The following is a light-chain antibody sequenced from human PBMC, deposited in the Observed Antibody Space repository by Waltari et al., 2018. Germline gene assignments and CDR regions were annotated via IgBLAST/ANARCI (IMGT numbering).Light chain of an antibody. CDR3: QQYGGSTGT. CDR1: QNFRSSY. V-gene: IGKV3-20*01. Sequence: EIVLTQSPGTLSLSPGERATLSCRASQNFRSSYLAWYQQKPGQAPRLLIYGASTRATGIPDRFSGSVSGTDFTLTISRLEPEDFAVYYCQQYGGSTGTFGQGTKVEIK. J-gene: IGKJ1*01. CDR2: GAS.